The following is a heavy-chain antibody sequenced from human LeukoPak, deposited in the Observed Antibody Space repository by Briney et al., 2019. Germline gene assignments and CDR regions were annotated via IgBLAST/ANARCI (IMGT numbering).Heavy chain of an antibody. Sequence: GGSLRLSCAASGFTFSDYYMSWLRQAPGKGLEWVSYISSSGSTIYYADSVKGRFTISRDNANNSLYLQRNSLRAEDTAVYYCARIRSDYYFDYWGQGTLVTVSS. CDR3: ARIRSDYYFDY. V-gene: IGHV3-11*04. J-gene: IGHJ4*02. CDR2: ISSSGSTI. CDR1: GFTFSDYY. D-gene: IGHD2-15*01.